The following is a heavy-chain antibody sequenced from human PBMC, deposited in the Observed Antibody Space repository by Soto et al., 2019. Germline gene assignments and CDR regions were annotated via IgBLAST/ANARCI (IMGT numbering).Heavy chain of an antibody. Sequence: SETLSLTCTVSGGSISSYYWSWIRQPPGKGLEWIGYIYYSGSTNYNPSLKSRVTISVDTSKNQFSLKLSSVTAADTAVYYCARGSPELVLDYWGQGTLVTVSS. CDR2: IYYSGST. D-gene: IGHD6-6*01. V-gene: IGHV4-59*01. CDR1: GGSISSYY. J-gene: IGHJ4*02. CDR3: ARGSPELVLDY.